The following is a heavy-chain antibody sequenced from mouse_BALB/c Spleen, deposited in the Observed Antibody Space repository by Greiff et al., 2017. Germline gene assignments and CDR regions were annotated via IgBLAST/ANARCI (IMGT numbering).Heavy chain of an antibody. D-gene: IGHD4-1*01. Sequence: EVQLVESGGGLVKPGGSLKLSCAASGFTFSSYAMSWVRQTPEKRLEWVASISSGGSTYYPDSVKGRFTISRDNARNILYLQMSSQRSEDTAMYYCARGTGTRDFDYWGQGTTLTVSS. CDR1: GFTFSSYA. V-gene: IGHV5-6-5*01. J-gene: IGHJ2*01. CDR2: ISSGGST. CDR3: ARGTGTRDFDY.